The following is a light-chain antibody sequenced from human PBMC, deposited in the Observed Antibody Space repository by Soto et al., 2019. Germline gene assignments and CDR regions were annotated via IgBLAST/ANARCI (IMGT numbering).Light chain of an antibody. CDR2: EVS. V-gene: IGLV2-14*01. J-gene: IGLJ1*01. Sequence: QSALTQPASVSGSPGQSITISCTGNSRDVGGYNYVSWYQQHPGKAPKLMIYEVSNRPSGVSNRFSGSKSGNTASLTISGRQAEDEADYYCSSYTSSRTGVFGTGTKLTVL. CDR1: SRDVGGYNY. CDR3: SSYTSSRTGV.